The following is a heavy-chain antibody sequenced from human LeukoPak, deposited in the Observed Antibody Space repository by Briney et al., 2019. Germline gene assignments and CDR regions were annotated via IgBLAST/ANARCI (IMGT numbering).Heavy chain of an antibody. V-gene: IGHV3-30*18. CDR2: ISYDGSNK. Sequence: GRSLRLSCAASGFTFSSYGMPWVRQAPGKGLEWVAVISYDGSNKYYADSAKGRFTISRDNSKNTLYLQMNSLRAEDTAVYYCAKDSPSRGIDYWGQGTLVTVSS. J-gene: IGHJ4*02. CDR1: GFTFSSYG. D-gene: IGHD2-2*01. CDR3: AKDSPSRGIDY.